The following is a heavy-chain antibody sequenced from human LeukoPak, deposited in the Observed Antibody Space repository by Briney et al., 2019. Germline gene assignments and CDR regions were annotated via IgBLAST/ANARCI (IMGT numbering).Heavy chain of an antibody. D-gene: IGHD4-17*01. CDR3: ARGLLGDYFRDY. J-gene: IGHJ4*02. V-gene: IGHV3-33*08. Sequence: AGGSLRLSCAASGFTFSSHAMSWVRQAPGKGLEWVALLWYDGSNKYYTDSVKGRFIISRDNSKNTLYLQMNSLRAEDTAVYYCARGLLGDYFRDYWGQGTLVTVSS. CDR1: GFTFSSHA. CDR2: LWYDGSNK.